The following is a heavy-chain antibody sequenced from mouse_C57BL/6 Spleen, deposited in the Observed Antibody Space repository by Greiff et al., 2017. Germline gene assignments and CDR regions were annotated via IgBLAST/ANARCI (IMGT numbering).Heavy chain of an antibody. D-gene: IGHD1-1*01. Sequence: QVQLQQSGPELVKPGASVKLSCKASGYTFTSYDINWVKQRPGQGLEWIGWIYPRDGSTKYNEKFKGKATFTVDTSSSTAYMELHSLTSEDSAVYFCARKEGFYYGSSSYAMDYWGQGTSVTVSS. CDR1: GYTFTSYD. CDR3: ARKEGFYYGSSSYAMDY. J-gene: IGHJ4*01. CDR2: IYPRDGST. V-gene: IGHV1-85*01.